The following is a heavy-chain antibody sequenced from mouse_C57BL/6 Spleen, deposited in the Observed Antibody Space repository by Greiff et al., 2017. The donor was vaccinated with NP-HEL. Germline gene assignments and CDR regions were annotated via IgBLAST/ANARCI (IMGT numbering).Heavy chain of an antibody. D-gene: IGHD1-1*01. J-gene: IGHJ2*01. V-gene: IGHV1-9*01. CDR2: ILPGSGST. CDR3: ARFITTVVDYFDY. CDR1: GYTFTGYW. Sequence: VQRQQSGAEVRKPGASVKLSFKATGYTFTGYWIEWVKQRPGHGLEWIGEILPGSGSTNYNEKFKGKATFTADTSSNTAYMQLSSLTTEHSAIYYCARFITTVVDYFDYWGQGTTLTVSS.